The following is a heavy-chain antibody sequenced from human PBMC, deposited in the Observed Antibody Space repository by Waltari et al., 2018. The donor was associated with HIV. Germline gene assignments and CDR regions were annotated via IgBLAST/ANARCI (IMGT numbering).Heavy chain of an antibody. V-gene: IGHV1-69*08. CDR1: GGSFTSYS. Sequence: QVQLVQSGAEVRTPESSVKVSCKASGGSFTSYSINWVRQAPGQGLEWMGRVIPMSGTTNKAQKFQGRVTITADKSTTTSYMELTSLRTEDTAVYYCASARETMGVDFDFWGQGTLVTVSS. J-gene: IGHJ4*02. D-gene: IGHD3-10*01. CDR3: ASARETMGVDFDF. CDR2: VIPMSGTT.